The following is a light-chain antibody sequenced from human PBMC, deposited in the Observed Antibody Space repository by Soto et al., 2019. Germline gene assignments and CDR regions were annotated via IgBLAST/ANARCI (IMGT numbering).Light chain of an antibody. CDR1: QNINTW. V-gene: IGKV1-5*03. J-gene: IGKJ4*01. Sequence: DIQLTQARSTLSASVCARVTITFRASQNINTWLSWYQQKPGKAPNLLIYKASTLESGVPSRFSGSGSGTDFTLTISSLQPEDVAAYYCQKSNSAPLTFGGGTKVDVK. CDR2: KAS. CDR3: QKSNSAPLT.